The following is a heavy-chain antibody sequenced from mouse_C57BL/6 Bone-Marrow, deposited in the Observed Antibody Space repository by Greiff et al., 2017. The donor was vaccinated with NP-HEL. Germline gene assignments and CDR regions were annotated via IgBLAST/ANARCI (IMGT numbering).Heavy chain of an antibody. J-gene: IGHJ4*01. Sequence: QVQLQQSGPELVKPGASVKISCKASGYAFSSSWMNWVKQRPGKGLEWIGRIYPGDGDPNYNGKFKGKATLTADKSSSTAYMQLSSLTSEDSAVYFCARRNGSGYGAMDYWGQGTSVTVSS. CDR3: ARRNGSGYGAMDY. V-gene: IGHV1-82*01. CDR1: GYAFSSSW. CDR2: IYPGDGDP. D-gene: IGHD3-2*02.